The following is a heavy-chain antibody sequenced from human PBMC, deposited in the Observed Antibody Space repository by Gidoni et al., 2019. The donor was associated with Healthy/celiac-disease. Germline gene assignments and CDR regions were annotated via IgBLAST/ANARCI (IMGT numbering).Heavy chain of an antibody. V-gene: IGHV4-59*01. CDR1: GGSISSYY. D-gene: IGHD6-13*01. Sequence: QVQLQESGPGLVKPSETLSLTCTVSGGSISSYYWSWIRQPPGKGLEWIGYIYYSGSTNYNPSLKSRVTISVDTSKNQFSLKLSSVTAADTAVYYCARFTSSSWANYYYYYYMDVWGKGTTVTVSS. CDR3: ARFTSSSWANYYYYYYMDV. CDR2: IYYSGST. J-gene: IGHJ6*03.